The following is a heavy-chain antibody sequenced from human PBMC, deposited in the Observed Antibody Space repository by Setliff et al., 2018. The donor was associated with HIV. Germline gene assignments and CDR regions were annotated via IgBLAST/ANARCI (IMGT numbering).Heavy chain of an antibody. Sequence: SETLSLTCTVSGDSIGGYYWSWIRQPPGKGLEWMGYVFYTGFAAYNPSLKSRLTISVDTSKSQFSLTLTSVTAADTAVYYCARQMPIPGIAITPVDYWGQGALVTVSS. J-gene: IGHJ4*02. CDR1: GDSIGGYY. CDR3: ARQMPIPGIAITPVDY. D-gene: IGHD5-12*01. CDR2: VFYTGFA. V-gene: IGHV4-59*08.